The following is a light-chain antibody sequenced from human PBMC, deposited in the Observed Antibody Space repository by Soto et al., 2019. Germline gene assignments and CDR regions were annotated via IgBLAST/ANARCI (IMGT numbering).Light chain of an antibody. CDR2: EVR. Sequence: QSVLTQPASVSGSPGQSLTISYTGTGSDIGGYNFVSWYQQHPGKAPKVILYEVRNRPSGVSSRFSGAKSGNTASLTISGLQAEDEADYYCSSFSSTTTLLVFGGGTKLTVL. J-gene: IGLJ3*02. V-gene: IGLV2-14*01. CDR3: SSFSSTTTLLV. CDR1: GSDIGGYNF.